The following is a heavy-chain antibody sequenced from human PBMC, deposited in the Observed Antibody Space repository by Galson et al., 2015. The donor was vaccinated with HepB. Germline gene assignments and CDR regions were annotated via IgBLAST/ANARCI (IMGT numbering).Heavy chain of an antibody. D-gene: IGHD2-2*01. CDR1: GYTLTELS. J-gene: IGHJ2*01. CDR3: ATVRETNIVVVPAENWYFDL. Sequence: SVKVSCKVSGYTLTELSMHWVRQAPGKGLEWMGGFDPEDGETIYAQKFQGRVTMTEDTSTDTAYMELSSLRSEDTAVYYCATVRETNIVVVPAENWYFDLWGRGTLVTVSS. CDR2: FDPEDGET. V-gene: IGHV1-24*01.